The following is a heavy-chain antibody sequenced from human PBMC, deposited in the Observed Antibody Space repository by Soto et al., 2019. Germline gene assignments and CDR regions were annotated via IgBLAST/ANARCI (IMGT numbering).Heavy chain of an antibody. J-gene: IGHJ4*02. CDR2: ISGSGGST. CDR1: GFTFSSYA. V-gene: IGHV3-23*01. D-gene: IGHD6-6*01. CDR3: ATRYSSSYYFDY. Sequence: GESLKISCAASGFTFSSYAMSWVRQAPGKGLEWVSAISGSGGSTYYADSVKGRFTISRDNSKNTLYLQMNSLRAEDTAVYYCATRYSSSYYFDYWGQGTLVTVSS.